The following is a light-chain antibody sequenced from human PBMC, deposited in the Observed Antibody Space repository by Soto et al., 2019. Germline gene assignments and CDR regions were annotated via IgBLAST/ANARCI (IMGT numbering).Light chain of an antibody. CDR1: QSVSGNN. Sequence: VVTQSPGTLSVSPGERATLSCRASQSVSGNNLAWYQQKPGRPPRLLIYGESSRASGVPDRFSGRGSGTNFTLTINRLEHADFSLDYCKQCDGTSVTFGKGTKVDLK. J-gene: IGKJ1*01. CDR2: GES. CDR3: KQCDGTSVT. V-gene: IGKV3-20*01.